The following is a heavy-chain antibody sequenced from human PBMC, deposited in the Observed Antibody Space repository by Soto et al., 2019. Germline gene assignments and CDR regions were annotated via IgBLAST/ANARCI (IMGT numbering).Heavy chain of an antibody. CDR3: AXEGYCSGGSCYGDNWFDP. CDR2: IWYDGSNK. Sequence: SGASLRLSCAASGFTFSSYGMHWVRQAPGKGLEWVAVIWYDGSNKYYADSVKGRFTISRDNSKNTLYLQMNSLRAEDTAVYYCAXEGYCSGGSCYGDNWFDPWGQGTLVTVS. V-gene: IGHV3-33*01. CDR1: GFTFSSYG. D-gene: IGHD2-15*01. J-gene: IGHJ5*02.